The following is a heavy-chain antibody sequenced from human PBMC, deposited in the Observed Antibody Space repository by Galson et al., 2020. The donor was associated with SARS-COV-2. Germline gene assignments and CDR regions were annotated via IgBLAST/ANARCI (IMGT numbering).Heavy chain of an antibody. V-gene: IGHV1-2*02. Sequence: ASVKVSCKASGYIFTDYYMHWVRQAPGQGLEWMGWINPNTGDTKYKEKFQGRVSMTRDTSISTAYMELSRLTSDDTAVFYCARDRISAPDDFDYRGQGTLVTVSS. J-gene: IGHJ4*02. CDR2: INPNTGDT. D-gene: IGHD6-13*01. CDR3: ARDRISAPDDFDY. CDR1: GYIFTDYY.